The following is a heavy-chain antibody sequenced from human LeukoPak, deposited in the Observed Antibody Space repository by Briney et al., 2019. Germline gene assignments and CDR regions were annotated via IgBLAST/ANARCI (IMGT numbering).Heavy chain of an antibody. CDR1: GFTFSSYA. V-gene: IGHV3-23*01. Sequence: GGSLRLSCATSGFTFSSYAMSWVRQAPGKGLEWVSAISGSGGSTYYADSVKGRFTISRDNSKNTLYLQMNSLRAEDTAVYYCAKPPLDYYDSSGYVDYWGQGTLVTVSS. CDR3: AKPPLDYYDSSGYVDY. D-gene: IGHD3-22*01. CDR2: ISGSGGST. J-gene: IGHJ4*02.